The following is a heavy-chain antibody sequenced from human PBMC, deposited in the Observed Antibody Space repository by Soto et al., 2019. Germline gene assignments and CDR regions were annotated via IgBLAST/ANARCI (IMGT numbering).Heavy chain of an antibody. V-gene: IGHV3-7*03. Sequence: QLVESGGGLVQPGGSLRLSCEASGFTFSGYWMSWVRQAPGKGLEWVADIKLDGSVQYYVDSVKGRFTISRDNAKKLLYVQMNGLRAEDTALYYCARAPYSNGWYRFDLWGQGTLVTVSS. CDR3: ARAPYSNGWYRFDL. D-gene: IGHD6-19*01. J-gene: IGHJ4*02. CDR1: GFTFSGYW. CDR2: IKLDGSVQ.